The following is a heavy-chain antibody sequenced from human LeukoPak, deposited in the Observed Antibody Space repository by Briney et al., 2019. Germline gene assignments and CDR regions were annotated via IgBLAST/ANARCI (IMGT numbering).Heavy chain of an antibody. D-gene: IGHD3-10*01. J-gene: IGHJ6*04. CDR1: GYSFTSYW. Sequence: GESLKISCKGSGYSFTSYWIGWVRQMPGKGLEWMGIIYPGDSDTRYSPSFQGQVTISADKSISTAYLQWSSLKASDTAMYYCARGRYYGSGSYLKYGMDVWGKGTTVTVFS. CDR2: IYPGDSDT. V-gene: IGHV5-51*01. CDR3: ARGRYYGSGSYLKYGMDV.